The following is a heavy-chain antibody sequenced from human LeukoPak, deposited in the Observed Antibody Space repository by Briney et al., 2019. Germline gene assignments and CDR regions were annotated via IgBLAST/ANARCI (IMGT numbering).Heavy chain of an antibody. CDR3: ARGSTYYDSSGQVPFDY. Sequence: GGSLRLSCAASGFTFSSYSMNWVRQAPGKGLEWGSYISGSSSTIYYADSVKGRFTISRDNGKNTLYLQMNSLRAEDTAVYYCARGSTYYDSSGQVPFDYWGLGTLVTVSS. J-gene: IGHJ4*02. CDR2: ISGSSSTI. CDR1: GFTFSSYS. D-gene: IGHD3-22*01. V-gene: IGHV3-48*01.